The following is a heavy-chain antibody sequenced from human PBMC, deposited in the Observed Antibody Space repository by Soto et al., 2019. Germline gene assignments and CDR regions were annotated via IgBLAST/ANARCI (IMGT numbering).Heavy chain of an antibody. CDR2: ISGSGGST. D-gene: IGHD2-15*01. CDR1: GFTFSSYA. J-gene: IGHJ5*02. Sequence: EVQLLESGGGLVQPGGSLRLSCAASGFTFSSYAMSWVRQAPGKGLEWVSGISGSGGSTYYADSLKGRFSMSRDNSRKALFMQMNSRRAKDTAVSYCAKSPATYCSGGSCYSCWFDPWGQGTLVTVSS. V-gene: IGHV3-23*01. CDR3: AKSPATYCSGGSCYSCWFDP.